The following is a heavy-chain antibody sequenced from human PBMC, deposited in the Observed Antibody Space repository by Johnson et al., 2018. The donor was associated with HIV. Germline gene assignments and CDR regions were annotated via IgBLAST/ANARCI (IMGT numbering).Heavy chain of an antibody. CDR1: GFTFSSYD. D-gene: IGHD6-13*01. CDR2: IPGINDSG. J-gene: IGHJ3*02. V-gene: IGHV3-23*04. CDR3: ARGGIAAAGSLLGAFDI. Sequence: VQLVQSGGGVVQPGGSLRLSCAASGFTFSSYDMNWVRQAPGKGLERVSGIPGINDSGQYADSVKGRFTISRDNSKNTLYLQMNSLRAEDTALYYCARGGIAAAGSLLGAFDIWGQGTMVTVSS.